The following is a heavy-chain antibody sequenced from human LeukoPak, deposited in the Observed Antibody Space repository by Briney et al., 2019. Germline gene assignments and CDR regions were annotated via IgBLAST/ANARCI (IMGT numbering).Heavy chain of an antibody. CDR1: GFTFSSYA. D-gene: IGHD1-26*01. CDR3: ASLVGATPH. Sequence: GALSLSCAASGFTFSSYAMHWVRQAPGKGLEWVAVISYDGSNKYYADSVKGRFTISRDNSKNTLYLQMNSLRAEDTAVYYCASLVGATPHWGQGTLVTVSS. CDR2: ISYDGSNK. V-gene: IGHV3-30*04. J-gene: IGHJ4*02.